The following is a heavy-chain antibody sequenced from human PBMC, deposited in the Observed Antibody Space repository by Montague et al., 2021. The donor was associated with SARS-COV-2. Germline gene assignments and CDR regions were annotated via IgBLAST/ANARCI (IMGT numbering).Heavy chain of an antibody. J-gene: IGHJ4*02. Sequence: SETLSLTCAVYGGSFSNHYWSWIRQPPGKGLEWIGSIHYSGSTYYNPSLKSRVTISVDTSKNQFSLKLSSVTAADTAVYYCARHERQWLRLYPYYFDYWGQGTLVTVSS. CDR3: ARHERQWLRLYPYYFDY. CDR2: IHYSGST. CDR1: GGSFSNHY. D-gene: IGHD5-12*01. V-gene: IGHV4-39*01.